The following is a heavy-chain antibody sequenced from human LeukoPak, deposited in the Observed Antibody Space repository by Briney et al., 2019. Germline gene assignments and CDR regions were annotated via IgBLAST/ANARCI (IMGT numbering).Heavy chain of an antibody. D-gene: IGHD1-26*01. V-gene: IGHV4-4*02. CDR1: GGSISSYY. CDR2: IYHSGST. Sequence: SETLSLTCTVSGGSISSYYWSWVRQPPGKGLEWIGEIYHSGSTNYNPSLKSRVTISVDKSKNQFSLKLGSVTAADTAVYYCASALRDGAYYYYYMDVWGKGTTVTVSS. CDR3: ASALRDGAYYYYYMDV. J-gene: IGHJ6*03.